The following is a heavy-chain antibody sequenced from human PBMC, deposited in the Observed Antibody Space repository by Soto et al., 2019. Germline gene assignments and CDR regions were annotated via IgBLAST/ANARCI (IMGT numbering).Heavy chain of an antibody. CDR1: GLTFSDAW. J-gene: IGHJ4*02. CDR2: IRGKADGEAT. V-gene: IGHV3-15*07. CDR3: STDLNWSGGDY. D-gene: IGHD3-10*01. Sequence: EVQLVESGGGLVEPGGSLRLSCVVSGLTFSDAWINWVRQAPGKGLEWVGRIRGKADGEATDYAAPVKGRFTISKHEPQSTVFVQMDGLRTEDTALYYCSTDLNWSGGDYWGQGTLVTVSS.